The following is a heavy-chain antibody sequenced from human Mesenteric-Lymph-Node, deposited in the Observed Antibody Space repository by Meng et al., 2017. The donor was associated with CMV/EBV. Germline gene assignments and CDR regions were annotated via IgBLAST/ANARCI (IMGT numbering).Heavy chain of an antibody. D-gene: IGHD2-8*02. Sequence: QVHLVQSGAEVKKPGSSWKVSCKASGCTVSDYAISWVRQAPGQGLEWMAGILPMIGVVNYAHNFQGRVTITADKSTTTAYMELSSLRSEDTAVYYCAIGGVEYHFYTGGWRNWFDPWGQGTLVTVSS. CDR1: GCTVSDYA. CDR3: AIGGVEYHFYTGGWRNWFDP. V-gene: IGHV1-69*10. J-gene: IGHJ5*02. CDR2: ILPMIGVV.